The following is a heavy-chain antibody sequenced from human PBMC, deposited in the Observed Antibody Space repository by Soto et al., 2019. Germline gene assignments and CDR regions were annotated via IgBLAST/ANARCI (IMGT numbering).Heavy chain of an antibody. CDR2: IYYSGST. D-gene: IGHD3-22*01. J-gene: IGHJ4*02. Sequence: SETLSLTCTVSGGSMSSGDYYWSWIRQPPGKGLEWIGYIYYSGSTNYNPSLKSRVTISVDTSKNQFPLKLSSVTAADTAVYYCARLRVLRYYDSSGSFDYWGQGTLVTVSS. V-gene: IGHV4-61*08. CDR3: ARLRVLRYYDSSGSFDY. CDR1: GGSMSSGDYY.